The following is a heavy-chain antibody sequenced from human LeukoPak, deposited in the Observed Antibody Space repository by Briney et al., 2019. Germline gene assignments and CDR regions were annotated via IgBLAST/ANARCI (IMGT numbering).Heavy chain of an antibody. D-gene: IGHD6-6*01. J-gene: IGHJ4*02. CDR3: ARAVSSSFDY. CDR2: ISYDGSNK. V-gene: IGHV3-30-3*01. CDR1: GFTFSSYA. Sequence: PGGSLRLSCAASGFTFSSYAMHWVRQAPGKGLGWVAVISYDGSNKYYADPVKGRFTISRDNSKNTLYLQMNSLRAEDTAVYYCARAVSSSFDYWGQGTLVTVSS.